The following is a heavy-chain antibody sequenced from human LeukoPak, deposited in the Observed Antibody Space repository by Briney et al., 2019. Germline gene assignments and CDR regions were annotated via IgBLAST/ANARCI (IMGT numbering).Heavy chain of an antibody. J-gene: IGHJ5*02. D-gene: IGHD4-17*01. CDR3: ARGDYGEPNWFDP. CDR2: IYYSGST. V-gene: IGHV4-59*08. Sequence: SETLSLTCTVSGGSISSYYWSWIRQPPGKGLEWIGYIYYSGSTNYNPSLKSRVTISVDTSKNQFSLKLSSVTAADTAVYYCARGDYGEPNWFDPWGQGTLVTVSS. CDR1: GGSISSYY.